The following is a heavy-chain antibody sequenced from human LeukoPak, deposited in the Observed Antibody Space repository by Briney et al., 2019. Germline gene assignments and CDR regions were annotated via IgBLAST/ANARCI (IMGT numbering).Heavy chain of an antibody. CDR2: ISAYSGNT. CDR1: GYTFTSYG. D-gene: IGHD3-10*01. Sequence: ASVKVSCKASGYTFTSYGISWVRQAPGQGLEWMGWISAYSGNTNYAQKLQGRVTMTTDTSTSTAYMELRSLRSDDTAVYYCARGLRLGFGELLPTFDYWGQGTLVTVSS. V-gene: IGHV1-18*01. CDR3: ARGLRLGFGELLPTFDY. J-gene: IGHJ4*02.